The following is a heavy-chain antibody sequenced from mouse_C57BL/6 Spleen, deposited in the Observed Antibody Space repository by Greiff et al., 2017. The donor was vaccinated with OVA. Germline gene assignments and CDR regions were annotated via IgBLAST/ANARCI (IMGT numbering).Heavy chain of an antibody. D-gene: IGHD2-4*01. Sequence: QVQLQQPGAELVQPGASVKLSCKASGYTFTSYWMHWVKQRPGRGLEWIGRLDPNSGGTTYNEKFKSKATLTVDKPSSTAYMQLSSLTSEDSGVDYCARWGDYDYAMDYWGQGTSVTGSA. CDR3: ARWGDYDYAMDY. CDR1: GYTFTSYW. CDR2: LDPNSGGT. J-gene: IGHJ4*01. V-gene: IGHV1-72*01.